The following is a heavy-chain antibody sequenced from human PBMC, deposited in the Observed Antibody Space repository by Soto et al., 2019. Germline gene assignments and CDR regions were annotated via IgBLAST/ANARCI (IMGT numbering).Heavy chain of an antibody. CDR1: GYTFSSYA. V-gene: IGHV1-69*06. CDR2: IIPIFGTA. Sequence: QVQLVQSGAEVKKPGASVKVSCKASGYTFSSYAISWVRQAPGQGLEWMGGIIPIFGTANYAQKFQGRVTITADKSTSTAYMELSSLRSEDTAVYYCARDLTDYSNYRNGMDVWGQGTTVTVSS. J-gene: IGHJ6*02. D-gene: IGHD4-4*01. CDR3: ARDLTDYSNYRNGMDV.